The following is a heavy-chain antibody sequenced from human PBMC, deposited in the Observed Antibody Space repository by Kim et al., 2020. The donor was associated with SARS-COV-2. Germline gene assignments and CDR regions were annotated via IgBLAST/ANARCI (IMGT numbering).Heavy chain of an antibody. V-gene: IGHV4-31*03. CDR2: IYYSGST. J-gene: IGHJ5*02. Sequence: SETLSLTCTVSGGSISSGGYYWSWIRQHPGKGLEWIGYIYYSGSTYYNPSLKSRVTISVDTSKNQFSLKLSSVTAADTAVYYCARGPDTAMVPKGFDPWGQGTLVTVSS. CDR3: ARGPDTAMVPKGFDP. D-gene: IGHD5-18*01. CDR1: GGSISSGGYY.